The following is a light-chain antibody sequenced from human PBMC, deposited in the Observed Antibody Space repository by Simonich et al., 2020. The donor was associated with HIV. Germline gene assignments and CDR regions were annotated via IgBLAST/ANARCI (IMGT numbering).Light chain of an antibody. CDR2: WAS. Sequence: DIVMTQSPDSLAVSLGERATINCKSSQSVLYSSNNKNYLAWYQQKPGQPPKLLIYWASTRESGFPDRCSGSGSGTDFTLTSSSLQAEDVAVYYCQQYYSTPLTFGGGTKVEIE. J-gene: IGKJ4*01. CDR1: QSVLYSSNNKNY. V-gene: IGKV4-1*01. CDR3: QQYYSTPLT.